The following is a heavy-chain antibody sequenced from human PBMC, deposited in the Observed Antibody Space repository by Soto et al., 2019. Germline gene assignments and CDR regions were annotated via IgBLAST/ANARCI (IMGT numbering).Heavy chain of an antibody. V-gene: IGHV3-21*01. CDR3: ASWGRITMVRGVIPGWFDP. D-gene: IGHD3-10*01. CDR2: ISSSSYI. J-gene: IGHJ5*02. Sequence: GGSLRLSCAASGFTFSSYSMNWVRQAPGKGLEWVSSISSSSYIYYADSVKGRFTISRDNAKNSLYLQMNSLRAEDTAVYYCASWGRITMVRGVIPGWFDPWGQGTLVTVSS. CDR1: GFTFSSYS.